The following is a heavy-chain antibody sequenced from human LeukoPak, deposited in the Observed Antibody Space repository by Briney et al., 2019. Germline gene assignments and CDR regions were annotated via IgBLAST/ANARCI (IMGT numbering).Heavy chain of an antibody. CDR3: ARVYADGLAATYYMDV. Sequence: ASVKVSCKASGYTFTSYDINWVRQATGQGLEWMGWMNPNSGNTGYAQKFQGRVTITRNTSISTAYMELSSLRSEDTAVYYCARVYADGLAATYYMDVWGKGTTVTVSS. CDR1: GYTFTSYD. J-gene: IGHJ6*03. CDR2: MNPNSGNT. V-gene: IGHV1-8*03. D-gene: IGHD3-10*01.